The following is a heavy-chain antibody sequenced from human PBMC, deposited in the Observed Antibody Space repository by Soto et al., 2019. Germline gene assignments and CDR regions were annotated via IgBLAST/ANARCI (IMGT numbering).Heavy chain of an antibody. CDR2: IYYSGST. CDR1: CGSIVNLGYH. CDR3: ASSSGGSYYDY. V-gene: IGHV4-31*02. D-gene: IGHD2-15*01. J-gene: IGHJ4*02. Sequence: VACGSIVNLGYHRLRIRQHPGKGLEWIGYIYYSGSTYYNPSLKSRVTISVDTSKNQFSLKLSSVTAADTAVYYCASSSGGSYYDYWGQGTLVTVSS.